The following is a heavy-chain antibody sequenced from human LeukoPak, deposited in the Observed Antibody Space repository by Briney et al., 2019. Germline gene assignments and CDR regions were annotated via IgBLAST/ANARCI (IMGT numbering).Heavy chain of an antibody. V-gene: IGHV3-21*04. D-gene: IGHD3-22*01. CDR1: GFTFSSYS. CDR2: ISSSSSYI. Sequence: PGGSLRLSCAASGFTFSSYSMNWVRQAPGKGLEWVSSISSSSSYIYYADSVKGRFTISRDNSKNTLYLQMNRLRAEDTAVYYCAKDAAVVLPAYWGQGTLVTVSS. J-gene: IGHJ4*02. CDR3: AKDAAVVLPAY.